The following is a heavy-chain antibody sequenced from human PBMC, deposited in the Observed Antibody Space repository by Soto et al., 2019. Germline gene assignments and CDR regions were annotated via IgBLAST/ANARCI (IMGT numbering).Heavy chain of an antibody. Sequence: EVQLVESGGGLVQPGGSLRLSCAASGFTFSDHFMDWVRQAPGKGLEWVGRIRNKPYSYTTEYAASVRGRFTISRDDSKNSLDLQMNSLKTEDTAVYYCARLIYFGRGYGDVWGQGTTVTVSS. CDR3: ARLIYFGRGYGDV. CDR2: IRNKPYSYTT. CDR1: GFTFSDHF. V-gene: IGHV3-72*01. D-gene: IGHD5-18*01. J-gene: IGHJ6*02.